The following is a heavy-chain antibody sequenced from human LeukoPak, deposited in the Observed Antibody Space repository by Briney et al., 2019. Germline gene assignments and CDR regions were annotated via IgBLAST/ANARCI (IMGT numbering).Heavy chain of an antibody. CDR2: ISAYNGNI. CDR3: ASMSGYYPSYYFDY. V-gene: IGHV1-18*01. J-gene: IGHJ4*02. CDR1: GYTFTTFD. Sequence: ASVKVSCKASGYTFTTFDISWARQAPGQGLEWLGWISAYNGNIDYAQKLQGRVTLTTDTSTSTAYMEVRSLRSDDTAVYYCASMSGYYPSYYFDYWGQGTLVTVSS. D-gene: IGHD3-3*01.